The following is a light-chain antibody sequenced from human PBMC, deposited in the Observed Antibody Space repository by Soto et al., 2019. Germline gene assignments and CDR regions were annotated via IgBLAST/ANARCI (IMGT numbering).Light chain of an antibody. V-gene: IGKV1-39*01. CDR1: QSISTY. J-gene: IGKJ1*01. CDR2: AAS. CDR3: QQSYSTPRT. Sequence: DIQMTQSPSSLSASVGDRVTIPCRASQSISTYLNWYQQKPGKATRLLIYAASTVQAGVPPRFSGSGSGTDFTLTISSLRLDDFATYYCQQSYSTPRTFGKGTKVDIK.